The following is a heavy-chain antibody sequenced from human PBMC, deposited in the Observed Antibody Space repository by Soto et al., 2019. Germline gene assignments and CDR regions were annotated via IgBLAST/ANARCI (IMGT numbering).Heavy chain of an antibody. D-gene: IGHD6-19*01. CDR2: IAYDGSNP. J-gene: IGHJ4*02. CDR3: AKDIFPWLLRHALDS. V-gene: IGHV3-30*18. Sequence: QVQLVESGGGVVQPGRSLRLSCAASGFTFSDYAMYWVRQAPGKGLEWVALIAYDGSNPYYANSVEGRFSISRDNSKNTLYLQMNRLRADDTAIYYCAKDIFPWLLRHALDSWGQGTLFTGSS. CDR1: GFTFSDYA.